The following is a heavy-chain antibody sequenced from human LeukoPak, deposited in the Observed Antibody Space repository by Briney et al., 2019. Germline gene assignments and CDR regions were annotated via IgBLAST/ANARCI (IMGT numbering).Heavy chain of an antibody. Sequence: GGSLRLSCAASGVTFRNHAMSWVRQAPGKGLEWVAGITGSGGSTYHAESVKGRFTISRDNSKNTVYLEMNSLRAEDTAVYYCARDILTGSQSRFQHWGQGTLVTVSS. D-gene: IGHD3-9*01. CDR1: GVTFRNHA. J-gene: IGHJ1*01. CDR3: ARDILTGSQSRFQH. CDR2: ITGSGGST. V-gene: IGHV3-23*01.